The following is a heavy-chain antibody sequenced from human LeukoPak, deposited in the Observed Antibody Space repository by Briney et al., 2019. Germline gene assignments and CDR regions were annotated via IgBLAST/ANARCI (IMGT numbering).Heavy chain of an antibody. V-gene: IGHV3-21*01. CDR3: ARGLGTTVTTDY. Sequence: GGSLRLSCAASGFIFSSYSMNWVRQAPGKGLEWVSSISSSSSYIYYADSVKGRFTISRDNAKNSLYLQMNSLRAEDTAVYYCARGLGTTVTTDYWGQGTLVTVSS. CDR2: ISSSSSYI. J-gene: IGHJ4*02. CDR1: GFIFSSYS. D-gene: IGHD4-17*01.